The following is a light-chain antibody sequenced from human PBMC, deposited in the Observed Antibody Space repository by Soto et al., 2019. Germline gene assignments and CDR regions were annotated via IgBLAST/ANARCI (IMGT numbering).Light chain of an antibody. Sequence: DVVMTQSPLSLPVTLGQPASISCRSSQSLVYSDGNTYLNWFQQRPGQSPRRLIYKVSNRDSGVPDRFSGSGSGTDFTLKISRVEAEDVGVYYCMQGTHWPWKFGQGTKVEIQ. CDR3: MQGTHWPWK. CDR1: QSLVYSDGNTY. CDR2: KVS. J-gene: IGKJ1*01. V-gene: IGKV2-30*01.